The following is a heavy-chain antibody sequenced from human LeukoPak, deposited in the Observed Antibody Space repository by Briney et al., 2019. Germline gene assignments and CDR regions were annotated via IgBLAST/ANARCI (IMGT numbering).Heavy chain of an antibody. CDR3: ARHADFYYYYGMDV. CDR2: IYYSGST. V-gene: IGHV4-59*01. CDR1: GGSISSYY. Sequence: SETLSLTCTVFGGSISSYYWSWIRQPPGKGLEWIGYIYYSGSTNYNPSLKSRVTISVDTSKNQFSLKLSSVTAADTAVYYCARHADFYYYYGMDVWGQGTTVTVSS. J-gene: IGHJ6*02.